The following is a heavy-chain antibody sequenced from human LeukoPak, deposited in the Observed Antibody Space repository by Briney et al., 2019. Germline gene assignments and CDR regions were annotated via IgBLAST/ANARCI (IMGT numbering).Heavy chain of an antibody. CDR3: ARQEYDFWSGPYYFDY. CDR1: GYSFTSYW. J-gene: IGHJ4*02. D-gene: IGHD3-3*01. CDR2: IYPGDSDT. V-gene: IGHV5-51*01. Sequence: GESLKIPCKGSGYSFTSYWIGWVRQMPGKGLEWMGIIYPGDSDTRYSPSFQGQVTISADKSISTAYLQWSSLKASDTAMYYCARQEYDFWSGPYYFDYWGQGTLVTVSS.